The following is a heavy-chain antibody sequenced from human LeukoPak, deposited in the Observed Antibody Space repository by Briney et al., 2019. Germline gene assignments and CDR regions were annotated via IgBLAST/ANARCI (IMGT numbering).Heavy chain of an antibody. CDR3: ARGRMATGRRQLCDY. Sequence: PGGSLRLSCSASGFTFDGFAIHWVRQTPGKGLDWVAVVSSDGTNKHYADAVKGRFTISRDNAKKLVYLHMNSLRFDDTGIYFCARGRMATGRRQLCDYWSRGTLVTVSS. CDR2: VSSDGTNK. J-gene: IGHJ4*02. CDR1: GFTFDGFA. D-gene: IGHD1-1*01. V-gene: IGHV3-30*04.